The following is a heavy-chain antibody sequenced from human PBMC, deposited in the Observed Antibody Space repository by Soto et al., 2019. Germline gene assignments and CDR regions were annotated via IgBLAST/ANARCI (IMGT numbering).Heavy chain of an antibody. CDR3: ARDLWGYCGTDCYPLDV. D-gene: IGHD2-21*02. CDR2: MYNTGST. J-gene: IGHJ6*02. CDR1: GGSISRYY. Sequence: QVQLQESGPGLVKPSETLSLTCTVSGGSISRYYWSWIQQPPGKGLEWIGYMYNTGSTVYNPSFKSRATISVDPSKNQFSLKLYSVTAAATAVYYCARDLWGYCGTDCYPLDVWGQGTTVTVSS. V-gene: IGHV4-59*01.